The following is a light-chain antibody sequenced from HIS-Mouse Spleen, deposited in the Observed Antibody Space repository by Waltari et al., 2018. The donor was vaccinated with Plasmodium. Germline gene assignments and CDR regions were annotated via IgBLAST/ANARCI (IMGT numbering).Light chain of an antibody. J-gene: IGLJ1*01. CDR2: EGS. Sequence: QSALTQPASVSGSPGQSLTISCTGTSSAVGGYNLVSWYQQHPGKAPKLMIYEGSKRPSGVSNRFSGSKSGNTASLTISGLQAEDEADYYCCSYAGSSTYVFGTGTKVTVL. CDR1: SSAVGGYNL. CDR3: CSYAGSSTYV. V-gene: IGLV2-23*01.